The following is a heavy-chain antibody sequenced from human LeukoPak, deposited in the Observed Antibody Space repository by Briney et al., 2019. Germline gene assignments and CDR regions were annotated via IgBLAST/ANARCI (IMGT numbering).Heavy chain of an antibody. CDR2: IYYSGIT. J-gene: IGHJ3*02. V-gene: IGHV4-39*01. Sequence: PSETLSLTCTVSGGSISSSSYYWGWIRQPPGKGLEWIGNIYYSGITYYNPSLKSRVTISVDTSKNQFSLNLKSVTAADTAIYYCARRASAGMAAFDMWGQGTMVTVSS. CDR3: ARRASAGMAAFDM. D-gene: IGHD5-18*01. CDR1: GGSISSSSYY.